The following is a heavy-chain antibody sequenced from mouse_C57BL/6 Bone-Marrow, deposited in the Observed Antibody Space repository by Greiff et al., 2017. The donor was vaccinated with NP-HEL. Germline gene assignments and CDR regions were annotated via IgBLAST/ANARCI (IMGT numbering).Heavy chain of an antibody. CDR3: ARSYYGSATDV. CDR2: IYPGDGDT. D-gene: IGHD1-1*01. J-gene: IGHJ1*03. CDR1: GYAFSSSW. V-gene: IGHV1-82*01. Sequence: VKLQESGPELVKPGASVKISCKASGYAFSSSWMNWVKQRPGKGLEWIGRIYPGDGDTNYNGKFKGKATLTADKSSSTAYMQLSSLTSEDSAVYFCARSYYGSATDVWGTGTTVTVSS.